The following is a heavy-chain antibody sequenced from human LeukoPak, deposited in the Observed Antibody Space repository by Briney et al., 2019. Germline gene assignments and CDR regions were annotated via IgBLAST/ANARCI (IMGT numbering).Heavy chain of an antibody. D-gene: IGHD5-18*01. Sequence: PSETLSLTCTVSGGSISSGDYYWSWIRQPPGKGLEWIGYIYYSGSTYYNPSLRSRVAISLDTSKSQFSLKLSSVTAADTTVYYCARCSWAYGYHYFDYWGQGTLVTVSS. CDR2: IYYSGST. V-gene: IGHV4-30-4*01. CDR3: ARCSWAYGYHYFDY. J-gene: IGHJ4*02. CDR1: GGSISSGDYY.